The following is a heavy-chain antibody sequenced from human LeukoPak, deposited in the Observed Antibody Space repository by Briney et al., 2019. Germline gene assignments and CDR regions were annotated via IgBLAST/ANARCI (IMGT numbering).Heavy chain of an antibody. Sequence: SETLSLTCAVYGGSFSGYYWSWIRQPPGKGLEWIGEINHSGSTNYNPSLKSRVTISVDTTKNQFFMKLNYVTAADTAVYYCARGGSTSLFEYWGQGTLVTVSS. J-gene: IGHJ4*02. CDR2: INHSGST. D-gene: IGHD2-2*01. CDR3: ARGGSTSLFEY. V-gene: IGHV4-34*01. CDR1: GGSFSGYY.